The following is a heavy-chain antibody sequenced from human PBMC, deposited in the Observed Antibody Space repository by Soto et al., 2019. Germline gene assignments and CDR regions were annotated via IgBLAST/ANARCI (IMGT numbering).Heavy chain of an antibody. V-gene: IGHV3-30*18. J-gene: IGHJ4*02. CDR2: ISYDGSNK. D-gene: IGHD5-12*01. CDR3: AKEEYSGYATATLFDY. Sequence: GGSLRLSCAASGFTFSSYGMHWVRQAPGKGLEWVAVISYDGSNKYYADSVKGRFTISRDNSKNTLYLQMNSLRAEDTAVYYCAKEEYSGYATATLFDYWGQGTLVTVSS. CDR1: GFTFSSYG.